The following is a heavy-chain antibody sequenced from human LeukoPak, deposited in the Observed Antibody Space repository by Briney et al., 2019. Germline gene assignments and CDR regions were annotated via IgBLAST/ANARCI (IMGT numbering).Heavy chain of an antibody. Sequence: PGGSLRLSCAASGFTFSSYAMSWVRQAPGKGLEWVSGISGSSGSTYYADSVKGRFTISRDNSKNTLYLQMNSLRAEDTAVYYCAREGDIVVVVAAPMDWYFDLWGRGTLVTVSS. CDR1: GFTFSSYA. CDR2: ISGSSGST. V-gene: IGHV3-23*01. CDR3: AREGDIVVVVAAPMDWYFDL. J-gene: IGHJ2*01. D-gene: IGHD2-15*01.